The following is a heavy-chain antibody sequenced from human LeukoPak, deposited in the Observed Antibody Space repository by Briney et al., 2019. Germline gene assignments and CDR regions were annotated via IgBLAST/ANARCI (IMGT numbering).Heavy chain of an antibody. D-gene: IGHD5-24*01. Sequence: SETLSLTCTVSGGSISSSTYYWGWIRQPPGRGLEWIGSISYSGSTYYNPSLKSRVTISVDTSKNQFSLRLSSVTTADTAVYYCARNYNRFYYYMDVWGKGTTVTVSS. J-gene: IGHJ6*03. CDR3: ARNYNRFYYYMDV. CDR2: ISYSGST. CDR1: GGSISSSTYY. V-gene: IGHV4-39*07.